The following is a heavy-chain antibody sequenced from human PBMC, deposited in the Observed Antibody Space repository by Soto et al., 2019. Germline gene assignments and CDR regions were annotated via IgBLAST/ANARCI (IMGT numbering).Heavy chain of an antibody. Sequence: EVQLVESGGSLVQPGGSLRLSCAASGFTVSSNYMSWVRQAPGKGLEWVSVIYSGDSTYYADSVKGRFTISRDNSKNTLYLQMNILRAEDTAVYYCARDMSSSSSYGYFDLWGRGTLVTVSS. CDR1: GFTVSSNY. J-gene: IGHJ2*01. D-gene: IGHD6-13*01. V-gene: IGHV3-66*01. CDR3: ARDMSSSSSYGYFDL. CDR2: IYSGDST.